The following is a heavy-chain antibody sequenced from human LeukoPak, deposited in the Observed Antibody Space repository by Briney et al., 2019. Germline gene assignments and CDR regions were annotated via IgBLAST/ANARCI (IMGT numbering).Heavy chain of an antibody. CDR3: AKECSGTNCYAHY. D-gene: IGHD2-2*01. J-gene: IGHJ4*02. CDR1: GFTFSTYA. CDR2: ISGSGGST. V-gene: IGHV3-23*01. Sequence: LPGGSLRLSCAASGFTFSTYAMSWVRQAPGRGLDWVSTISGSGGSTYYANSVKGRFTISRDNSKNTLYLQMNSLRAEDTAVYYCAKECSGTNCYAHYWGQGTLVTVSS.